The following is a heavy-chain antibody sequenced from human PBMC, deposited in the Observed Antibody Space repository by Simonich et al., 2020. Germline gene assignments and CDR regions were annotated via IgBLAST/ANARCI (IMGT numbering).Heavy chain of an antibody. J-gene: IGHJ6*02. CDR2: ISSSSSYI. CDR1: GFTFSSYS. D-gene: IGHD6-19*01. CDR3: ARWIAVAGTGAYGMDV. Sequence: EVQLVESGGGLVKPGGYLRLSCAASGFTFSSYSMNWVRQAPGKGLVWVSSISSSSSYISYEDSVKGRLTSSRDNAKNSLYLQMNSLRAEDTAGYYCARWIAVAGTGAYGMDVWGQGTTVTVSS. V-gene: IGHV3-21*01.